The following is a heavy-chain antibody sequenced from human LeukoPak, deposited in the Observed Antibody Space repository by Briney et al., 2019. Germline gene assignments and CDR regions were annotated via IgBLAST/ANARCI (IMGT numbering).Heavy chain of an antibody. Sequence: SQTLSLTCAVSGGSISSGSYSWSWIRQPPGKGLEWIGYMYYSGSTYYNPSLKSRVTISVDTSKNQFSLKLSSVTAADTAVYYCARGREYSSSSGIFYYYYYYMDVWGKGTTVTVSS. CDR3: ARGREYSSSSGIFYYYYYYMDV. V-gene: IGHV4-30-4*07. CDR1: GGSISSGSYS. D-gene: IGHD6-6*01. J-gene: IGHJ6*03. CDR2: MYYSGST.